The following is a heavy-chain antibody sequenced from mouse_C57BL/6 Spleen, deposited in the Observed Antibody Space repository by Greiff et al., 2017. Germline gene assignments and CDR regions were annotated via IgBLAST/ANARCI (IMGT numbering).Heavy chain of an antibody. CDR3: ARERDGYYMDY. J-gene: IGHJ2*01. CDR2: IYPGSGST. CDR1: GYTFTSYW. Sequence: QVQLQQPGAELVKPGASVKMSCKASGYTFTSYWITWVKQRPGKGLEWIGDIYPGSGSTNYNEKFKSKVTLTVDTSASTAYMQLSILTAEDSAVYYCARERDGYYMDYWGQGTTLTVSS. V-gene: IGHV1-55*01. D-gene: IGHD2-3*01.